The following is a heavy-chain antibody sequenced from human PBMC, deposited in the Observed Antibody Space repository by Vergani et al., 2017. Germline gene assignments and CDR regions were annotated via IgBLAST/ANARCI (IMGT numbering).Heavy chain of an antibody. CDR1: GGSFTSYH. CDR2: IDHTARP. Sequence: QVQLQQWGGGLLKPSETLSLTCVVNGGSFTSYHWTWIRQSSGEGLEWVGDIDHTARPDYNPSLKSRLTMSVYKSRNQFSLTLNSVTATDTAIYFCPRVNTETNGHLYYYYYMDVWGQGTAVTVS. J-gene: IGHJ6*03. V-gene: IGHV4-34*01. D-gene: IGHD4-11*01. CDR3: PRVNTETNGHLYYYYYMDV.